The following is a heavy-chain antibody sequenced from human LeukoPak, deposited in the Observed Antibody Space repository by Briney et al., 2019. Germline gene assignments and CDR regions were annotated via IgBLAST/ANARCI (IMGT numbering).Heavy chain of an antibody. Sequence: ASVKVSCKPSGYIFTDYYIHWVRQAPGQGLEWMGILNSSGGSTTYAQKFQGRITMTRDASTSTVYMELRSLRSEDTAVYYCARDITGTTVWGQGTLVTVSS. CDR2: LNSSGGST. J-gene: IGHJ4*02. D-gene: IGHD1-20*01. CDR3: ARDITGTTV. V-gene: IGHV1-46*01. CDR1: GYIFTDYY.